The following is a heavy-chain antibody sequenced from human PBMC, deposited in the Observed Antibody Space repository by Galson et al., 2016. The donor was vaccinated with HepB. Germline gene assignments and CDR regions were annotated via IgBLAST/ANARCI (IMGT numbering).Heavy chain of an antibody. Sequence: SVKVSCKASGYTFTNYGISWVRQAPGQGLEWMGWISAYNGNTNYVRKFQGRVSMTIERSTSTAYMALRSLRSDDTAVYYRARGRDYGGNNDYWGQGTLVTVSS. CDR1: GYTFTNYG. V-gene: IGHV1-18*01. J-gene: IGHJ4*02. CDR2: ISAYNGNT. D-gene: IGHD4-23*01. CDR3: ARGRDYGGNNDY.